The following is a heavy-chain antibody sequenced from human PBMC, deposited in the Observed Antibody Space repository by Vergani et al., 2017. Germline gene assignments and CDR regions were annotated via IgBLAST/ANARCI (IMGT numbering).Heavy chain of an antibody. J-gene: IGHJ6*02. CDR2: IYYSGST. V-gene: IGHV4-30-4*08. CDR3: ARDSGIAVAGRLAHYYYYGMDV. CDR1: GGSISSGDYY. D-gene: IGHD6-19*01. Sequence: QVQLQESGPGLVKPSQTLSLTCTVSGGSISSGDYYWSWIRQPPGKGLEWIGYIYYSGSTYYNPFLKSRVTISVDTSKNQFSLKLSSVTAADTAVYYCARDSGIAVAGRLAHYYYYGMDVWGQXP.